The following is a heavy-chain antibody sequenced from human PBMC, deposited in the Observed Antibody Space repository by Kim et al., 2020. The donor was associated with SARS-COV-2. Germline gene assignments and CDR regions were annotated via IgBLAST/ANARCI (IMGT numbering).Heavy chain of an antibody. V-gene: IGHV3-30*04. CDR3: ARARYSSSRYYYYYGMD. Sequence: GGSLRLSCAASGVTFSSYAMNWVRQAPGKGLEWVADISYDGSNKYYEDSVKGRFTISRDNSKNSLHLQMNNLSAEDTAVSDCARARYSSSRYYYYYGMD. CDR1: GVTFSSYA. J-gene: IGHJ6*01. CDR2: ISYDGSNK. D-gene: IGHD6-13*01.